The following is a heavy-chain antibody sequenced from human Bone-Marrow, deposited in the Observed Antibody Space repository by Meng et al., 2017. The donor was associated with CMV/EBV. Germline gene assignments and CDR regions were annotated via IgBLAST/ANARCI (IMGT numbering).Heavy chain of an antibody. D-gene: IGHD1-26*01. CDR1: GSTFADYT. Sequence: GGSLRLSWAASGSTFADYTMHWVRQAPGKGLEWVSLISWDGGSTYYADSVKGRFTISRDNSKNSLYLQMNSLRTEDTALYYCAKEGGSYAFGAFNIWGQGTMVT. V-gene: IGHV3-43*01. CDR3: AKEGGSYAFGAFNI. CDR2: ISWDGGST. J-gene: IGHJ3*02.